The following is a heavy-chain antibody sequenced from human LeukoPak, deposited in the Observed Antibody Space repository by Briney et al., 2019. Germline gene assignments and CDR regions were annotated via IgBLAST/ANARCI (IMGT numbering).Heavy chain of an antibody. CDR2: TYYRSKWYN. CDR1: GDSVSSNSAA. CDR3: ARVGYSYGYYYYGMDV. J-gene: IGHJ6*02. D-gene: IGHD5-18*01. V-gene: IGHV6-1*01. Sequence: SQTLSLTCAISGDSVSSNSAAWNWIRQSPSRGLEWLGRTYYRSKWYNDYAVSVKSRITINPDTSKNQFSLPLNSVTPEDTAVYYCARVGYSYGYYYYGMDVWGQGTTVTVSS.